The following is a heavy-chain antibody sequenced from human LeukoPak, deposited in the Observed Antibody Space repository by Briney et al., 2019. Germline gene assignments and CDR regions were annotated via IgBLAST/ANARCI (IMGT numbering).Heavy chain of an antibody. CDR2: INPNSGGT. V-gene: IGHV1-2*02. CDR3: ARDGGTAMVLSDY. Sequence: GASVKVSCKASGYTFTGYFIHWVRQAPGQGLEWMGWINPNSGGTNYAQKFQGRVTMTRDTSISTAYMELSRLRSDDTAVYYCARDGGTAMVLSDYWGQGTLVTVSS. J-gene: IGHJ4*02. D-gene: IGHD5-18*01. CDR1: GYTFTGYF.